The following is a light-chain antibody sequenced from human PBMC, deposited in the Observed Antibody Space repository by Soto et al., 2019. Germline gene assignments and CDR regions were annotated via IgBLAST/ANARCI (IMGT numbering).Light chain of an antibody. CDR1: QSVDSNY. Sequence: ENVLTQSPGTLSLSPGERATLSCRASQSVDSNYLAWYQHKPGQPPRLLIYGTSSRATGIPDRFSGSGSGTDFILTINRLEPEDFAVYYCQQYDSSIYTFGQGTRLEIK. V-gene: IGKV3-20*01. CDR2: GTS. CDR3: QQYDSSIYT. J-gene: IGKJ2*01.